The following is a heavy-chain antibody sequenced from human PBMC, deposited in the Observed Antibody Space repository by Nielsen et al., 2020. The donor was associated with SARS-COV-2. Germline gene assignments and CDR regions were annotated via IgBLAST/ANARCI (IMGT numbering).Heavy chain of an antibody. V-gene: IGHV4-61*01. J-gene: IGHJ3*02. Sequence: SETLSLTCTVSGGSVSSGSYYWSWIRQPPGKGLEWIGYIYYSGSTNYNPSLKSRVTISVDTSKNQFSLKLSSVTAADTAVYYYARWLTDYCSGGSCYSGDAFDIWGQGTMVTVSS. D-gene: IGHD2-15*01. CDR3: ARWLTDYCSGGSCYSGDAFDI. CDR1: GGSVSSGSYY. CDR2: IYYSGST.